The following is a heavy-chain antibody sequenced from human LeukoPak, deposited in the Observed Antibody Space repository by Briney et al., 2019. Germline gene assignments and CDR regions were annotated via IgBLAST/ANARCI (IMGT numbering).Heavy chain of an antibody. CDR1: GYTLTELS. CDR2: FDPEDGET. V-gene: IGHV1-24*01. D-gene: IGHD6-13*01. J-gene: IGHJ4*02. Sequence: ASVKVSCKVSGYTLTELSMHWVRQAPGKGLEWMGGFDPEDGETIYAQKFQGRVTMTEDTSTDTAYMELSSLRSEDTAVYYCARGLRIAAPRVGHPRPGYWGQGTLVTVSS. CDR3: ARGLRIAAPRVGHPRPGY.